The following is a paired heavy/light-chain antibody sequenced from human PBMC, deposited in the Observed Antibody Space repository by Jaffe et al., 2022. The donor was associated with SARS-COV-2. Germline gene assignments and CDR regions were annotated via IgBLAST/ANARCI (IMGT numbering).Light chain of an antibody. CDR2: SNS. CDR3: AAWDASLNGWV. V-gene: IGLV1-44*01. Sequence: QSVLTQPPSASGTPGQRVTISCSGSSSNIGSNTVNWYQQLPGTAPKLLIYSNSQRPSGVPDRFSGSKSGTSASLAISGLQSEDEADYYCAAWDASLNGWVFGGGTKLTVL. CDR1: SSNIGSNT. J-gene: IGLJ3*02.
Heavy chain of an antibody. CDR2: IYYSGDT. CDR3: ARAGPFDYDSGGYFQGGAAFDI. D-gene: IGHD3-22*01. CDR1: GGSIRSAGYY. Sequence: QVQLQESGPGLVKPSQTLSLTCTVSGGSIRSAGYYWSWIRQHPGKGLEWIGYIYYSGDTYYSPSLKSRVTMSVDTSKNQFSLKLSSVTAADTAVYYCARAGPFDYDSGGYFQGGAAFDIRGQGTMVTVSS. V-gene: IGHV4-31*03. J-gene: IGHJ3*02.